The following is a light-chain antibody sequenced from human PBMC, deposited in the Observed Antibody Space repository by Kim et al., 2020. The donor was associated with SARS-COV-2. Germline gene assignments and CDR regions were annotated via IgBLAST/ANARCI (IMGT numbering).Light chain of an antibody. CDR1: NSDIGSANT. CDR3: ASFTSSGSLDYV. J-gene: IGLJ1*01. Sequence: LTISCSGTNSDIGSANTVSWYQQHTGKAPRLIIYDVSDRPSGVSARFSGSRSGNTASRTISGLHSEDEADYYCASFTSSGSLDYVFGAGTKVTVL. CDR2: DVS. V-gene: IGLV2-14*03.